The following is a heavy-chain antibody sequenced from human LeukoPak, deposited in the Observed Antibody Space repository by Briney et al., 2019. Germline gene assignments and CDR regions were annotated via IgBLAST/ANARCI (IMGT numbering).Heavy chain of an antibody. J-gene: IGHJ4*02. V-gene: IGHV4-34*01. CDR1: GGSFSGYY. CDR3: ARGDYSSIAAL. Sequence: SSETLSLTCAVYGGSFSGYYWSWIRQPPGKGLEWIGEINHSGSTNYNPSLKSRVTISVDTSKNQFSLKLSSVTAADTAVYYCARGDYSSIAALWGQGTLVTVSS. D-gene: IGHD6-6*01. CDR2: INHSGST.